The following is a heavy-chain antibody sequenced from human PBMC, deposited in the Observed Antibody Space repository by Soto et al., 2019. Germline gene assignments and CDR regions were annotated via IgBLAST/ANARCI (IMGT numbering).Heavy chain of an antibody. D-gene: IGHD5-18*01. V-gene: IGHV4-31*03. CDR1: GGSISSGGYY. CDR2: INYSGTT. CDR3: ARVGYTYGP. J-gene: IGHJ5*02. Sequence: QVQLQESGPGLVKPSQTLSPTCTVSGGSISSGGYYWSWIRQHPGKDLEWIGYINYSGTTHYNPSLKSRVTMAVDTSKNQFSLNLNSVTAADTAVYYCARVGYTYGPWGQGTLVTVSS.